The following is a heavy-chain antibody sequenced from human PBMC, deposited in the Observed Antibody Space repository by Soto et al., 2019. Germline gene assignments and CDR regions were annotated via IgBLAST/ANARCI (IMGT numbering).Heavy chain of an antibody. D-gene: IGHD2-15*01. CDR2: IYYSGST. Sequence: SVTLSLTCPVSGGSVSSRSYYWSWIRQPPGKGVEWIGYIYYSGSTNYNPSLKSRVTISVDTSKNQFSLKLSSVTAADTAVYYCARAAGYCSGGTCISGWCDPCGQGTLVTVSS. J-gene: IGHJ5*02. CDR3: ARAAGYCSGGTCISGWCDP. V-gene: IGHV4-61*01. CDR1: GGSVSSRSYY.